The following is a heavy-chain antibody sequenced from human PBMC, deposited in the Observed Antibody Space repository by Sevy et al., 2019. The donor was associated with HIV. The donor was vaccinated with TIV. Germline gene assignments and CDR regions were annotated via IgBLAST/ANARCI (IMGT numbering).Heavy chain of an antibody. CDR3: ATVFSGYDYAVDI. CDR1: GFTVSSNY. V-gene: IGHV3-53*01. CDR2: IYSGSST. D-gene: IGHD5-12*01. Sequence: GGSLRLSCAASGFTVSSNYMSWVRQAPGKGLEWVSVIYSGSSTYYADSVKGRFTISRDNSKNTLYLQMNSLRAEDTAVYYCATVFSGYDYAVDIWGQGTMVTVSS. J-gene: IGHJ3*02.